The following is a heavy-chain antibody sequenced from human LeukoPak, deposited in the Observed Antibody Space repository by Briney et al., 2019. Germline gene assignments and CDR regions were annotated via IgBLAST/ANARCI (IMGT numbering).Heavy chain of an antibody. J-gene: IGHJ4*02. CDR2: ITSSSSYI. V-gene: IGHV3-21*01. D-gene: IGHD6-19*01. CDR3: ARGGISGWYDY. CDR1: GFTFSTYA. Sequence: PGGSLRLSCAASGFTFSTYAMNWVRQAPGKGLEWVSSITSSSSYIYYANSVNGRFTISRDNAKSSLYLQMNSLRAEDTAVYYCARGGISGWYDYWGQGTLVTVSS.